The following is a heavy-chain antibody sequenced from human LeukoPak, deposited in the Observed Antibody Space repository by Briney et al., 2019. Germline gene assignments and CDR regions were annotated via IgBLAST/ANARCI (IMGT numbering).Heavy chain of an antibody. Sequence: GSLRLSCAASGFTFSSYSMNWVRQAPGKGLEWIGEINHGGSTSYNPSLKSRVTISVDTSKNQFSLRLSSVTAADTAMYYCARPGLAYCGADCYSTEGYYFDYWGQGTLVTVSS. J-gene: IGHJ4*02. V-gene: IGHV4-34*01. CDR2: INHGGST. CDR3: ARPGLAYCGADCYSTEGYYFDY. CDR1: GFTFSSYS. D-gene: IGHD2-21*01.